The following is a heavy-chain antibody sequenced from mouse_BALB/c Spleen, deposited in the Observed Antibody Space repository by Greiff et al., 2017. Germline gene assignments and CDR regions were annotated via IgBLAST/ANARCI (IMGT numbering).Heavy chain of an antibody. CDR1: GYTFTDYN. J-gene: IGHJ4*01. V-gene: IGHV1-34*02. CDR2: ISCYNGAT. CDR3: ARWGDYYGSSYMDY. Sequence: EVQLQQFGAELVKPGASVKISCKASGYTFTDYNMDWVKQSHGKSLEWIGYISCYNGATSYNQKFKGKATFTVDTSSSTAYMQFNSLTSEDSAVYYCARWGDYYGSSYMDYWGQGTSVTVSS. D-gene: IGHD1-1*01.